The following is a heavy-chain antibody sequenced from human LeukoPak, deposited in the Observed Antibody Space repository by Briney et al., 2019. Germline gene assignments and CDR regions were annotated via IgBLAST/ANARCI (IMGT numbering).Heavy chain of an antibody. J-gene: IGHJ4*02. CDR3: ARDRSSSWVL. CDR1: GGSISSYY. Sequence: SETLSLTCTVSGGSISSYYWSWIRQPPGKGLEWIGYIYYSGSTKYNPSLKSRVTISVDTSKNQFSLKLSSVTAADTAVYYCARDRSSSWVLWGQGTLVTVSS. D-gene: IGHD6-13*01. CDR2: IYYSGST. V-gene: IGHV4-59*01.